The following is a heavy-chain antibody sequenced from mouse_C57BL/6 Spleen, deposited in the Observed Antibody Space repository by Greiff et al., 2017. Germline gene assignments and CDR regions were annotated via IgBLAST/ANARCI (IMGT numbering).Heavy chain of an antibody. D-gene: IGHD1-1*01. CDR1: GFTFSSYA. Sequence: EVKLVESGGGLVKPGGSLKLSCAASGFTFSSYAMSWVRQTPEKRLEWVATISDGGSYTYYPDNVKGRFTISRDNAKNNLYLQMSHLKSEDTAMYYCARGGEEITTVVAYFGYWGQGTTLTVSS. CDR3: ARGGEEITTVVAYFGY. V-gene: IGHV5-4*03. J-gene: IGHJ2*01. CDR2: ISDGGSYT.